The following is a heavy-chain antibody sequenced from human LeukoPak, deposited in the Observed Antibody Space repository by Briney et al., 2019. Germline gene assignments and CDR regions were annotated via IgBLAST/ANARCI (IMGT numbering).Heavy chain of an antibody. Sequence: GGSLRLSCAASGFTFSNAWMSWVRQAPGKGLEWVGRIKSKTDGGTTDYAAPVKGRFTISRDDSKNTLYLQMNSLKTEDTAVYYCTTVTTMIVVVPDAFDIWGQGTMVTVSS. CDR1: GFTFSNAW. CDR3: TTVTTMIVVVPDAFDI. J-gene: IGHJ3*02. D-gene: IGHD3-22*01. CDR2: IKSKTDGGTT. V-gene: IGHV3-15*01.